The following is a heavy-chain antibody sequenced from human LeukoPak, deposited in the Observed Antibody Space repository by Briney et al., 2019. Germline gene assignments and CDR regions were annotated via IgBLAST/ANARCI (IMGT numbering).Heavy chain of an antibody. CDR1: GFTFSSYA. CDR3: ARGSNAVAGTTYYYYYMDV. J-gene: IGHJ6*03. V-gene: IGHV3-30*01. CDR2: ISYDGRNK. D-gene: IGHD6-19*01. Sequence: PGGSLRLSFAASGFTFSSYAMHWVRQAPGKGREWVVVISYDGRNKYYAESVKGRFTISRDNSKNTLYLQMDSLRAEDMAVYYCARGSNAVAGTTYYYYYMDVWGKGTTVTVSS.